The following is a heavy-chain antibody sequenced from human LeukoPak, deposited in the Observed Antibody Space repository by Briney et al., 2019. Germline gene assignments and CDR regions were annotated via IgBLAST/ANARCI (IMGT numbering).Heavy chain of an antibody. CDR2: INHSGST. V-gene: IGHV4-34*01. D-gene: IGHD2-2*02. CDR3: ARDVPYCSSTSCYTNWFDP. Sequence: PSETLSLTCAVYGGSFSGYYWSWIRQPPGEGLEWIGEINHSGSTNYNPSLKSRVTISVDTSKNQFSLKLSSATAADTAVYYCARDVPYCSSTSCYTNWFDPWGQGTLVTVSS. CDR1: GGSFSGYY. J-gene: IGHJ5*02.